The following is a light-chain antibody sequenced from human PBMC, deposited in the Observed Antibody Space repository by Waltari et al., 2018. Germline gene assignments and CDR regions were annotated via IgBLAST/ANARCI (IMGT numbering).Light chain of an antibody. CDR1: QSISSSY. CDR2: GIS. V-gene: IGKV3-15*01. Sequence: ETVLTQSLATLSVSSGDRATLSCSASQSISSSYFAWYQQKPGQAPRLLISGISTRATGIPARFSGSGSGTEFTLTISSLQSEDFAVYYCQQYDNWPLTFGGGTKVEIK. CDR3: QQYDNWPLT. J-gene: IGKJ4*01.